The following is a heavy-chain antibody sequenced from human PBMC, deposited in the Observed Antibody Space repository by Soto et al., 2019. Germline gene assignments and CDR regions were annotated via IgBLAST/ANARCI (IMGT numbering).Heavy chain of an antibody. Sequence: EEQLLESGGGLVQSGGSLRISCAASGFTFRKYTMTWVRQAPGKGLEWVSGISGSGGNSYYADSVKGRFTISRDNSKETLYLRMNSLRGGDTAVDYCAKGDWGDFWCQGTMVNVSS. CDR1: GFTFRKYT. J-gene: IGHJ3*01. V-gene: IGHV3-23*01. CDR3: AKGDWGDF. D-gene: IGHD7-27*01. CDR2: ISGSGGNS.